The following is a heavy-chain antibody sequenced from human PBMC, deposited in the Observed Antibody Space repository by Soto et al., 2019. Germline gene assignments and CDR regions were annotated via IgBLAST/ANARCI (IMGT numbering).Heavy chain of an antibody. V-gene: IGHV3-30-3*01. CDR3: ASPPLRYFDWSTSGPGIMDY. D-gene: IGHD3-9*01. J-gene: IGHJ4*02. CDR1: GFTFSSYA. Sequence: GGSLRLSCAASGFTFSSYAMHWVRQAPGKGLEWVAVISYDGSNKYYADSVKGRFTISRDNSKNTLYLQMNSLRAEDTAVYYCASPPLRYFDWSTSGPGIMDYWGQGTLVTVSS. CDR2: ISYDGSNK.